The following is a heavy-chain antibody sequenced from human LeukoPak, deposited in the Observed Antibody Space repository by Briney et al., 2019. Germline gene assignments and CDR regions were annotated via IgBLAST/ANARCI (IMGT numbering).Heavy chain of an antibody. CDR1: GCTFTSYG. V-gene: IGHV1-18*01. Sequence: GASVKVSCKASGCTFTSYGISWVRQAPGQGLEWMGWISAYNGNTNYAQKLQGRVTMTTDTSTSTAYMELRSLRSDDTAVYYCATSSNSTPFSFDPWGQGTLVTVSS. J-gene: IGHJ5*02. D-gene: IGHD2-21*01. CDR3: ATSSNSTPFSFDP. CDR2: ISAYNGNT.